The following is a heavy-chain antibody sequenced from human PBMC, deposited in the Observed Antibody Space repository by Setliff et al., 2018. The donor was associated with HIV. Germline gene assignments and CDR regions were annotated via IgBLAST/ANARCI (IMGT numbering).Heavy chain of an antibody. V-gene: IGHV4-34*01. CDR2: INHSGST. Sequence: SETLSLTCAVYSGSLSGYYWNWIRQPPGKGLEWIGEINHSGSTNYNPSLKSRVTISVNTSKNQFSLKLSFVTAADTAVYYCARGWFGGYYFDYWGQGTLVTVSS. CDR1: SGSLSGYY. J-gene: IGHJ4*02. D-gene: IGHD3-10*01. CDR3: ARGWFGGYYFDY.